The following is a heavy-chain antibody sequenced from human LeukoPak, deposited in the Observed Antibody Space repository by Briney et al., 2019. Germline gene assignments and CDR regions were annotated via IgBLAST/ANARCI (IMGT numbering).Heavy chain of an antibody. CDR1: GFTFSSYA. V-gene: IGHV3-23*01. CDR2: ISGSGGST. Sequence: GGSLRLSCAASGFTFSSYAMSWVRQAPGKGLEWVSAISGSGGSTYYADSVKGRFTISRDNSKNTLYLQMNSLRVEDTAVYYCAKGGIETYYYYYYYMDVWGKGTTVTVSS. D-gene: IGHD6-13*01. J-gene: IGHJ6*03. CDR3: AKGGIETYYYYYYYMDV.